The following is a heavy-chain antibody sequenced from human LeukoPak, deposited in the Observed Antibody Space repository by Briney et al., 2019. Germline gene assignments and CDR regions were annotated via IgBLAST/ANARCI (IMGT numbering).Heavy chain of an antibody. CDR1: GGSISSYY. J-gene: IGHJ4*02. CDR2: IYYSGST. D-gene: IGHD6-19*01. V-gene: IGHV4-59*01. Sequence: PSETLSLTCTVSGGSISSYYWSWIRQPPGKGLEWIGYIYYSGSTNYNPSLKSRVTISVDTSKNQFSLKLSSVTAADTAVYYCARTQWLVKWYYFDYWGQGTLVTVSS. CDR3: ARTQWLVKWYYFDY.